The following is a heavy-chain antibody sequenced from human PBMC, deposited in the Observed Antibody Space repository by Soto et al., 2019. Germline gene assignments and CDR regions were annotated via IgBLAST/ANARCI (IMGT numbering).Heavy chain of an antibody. CDR1: GYTFTSYD. J-gene: IGHJ5*02. V-gene: IGHV1-8*01. CDR2: MNPNSGNT. Sequence: ASVKVSCKAPGYTFTSYDINWVRQATGQGLEWMGWMNPNSGNTGYAQKKQGRVTMTRNTSISTAYMELSSLRSEDTAVYYCARGLTYNWFDPWGQGTLVTVSS. CDR3: ARGLTYNWFDP.